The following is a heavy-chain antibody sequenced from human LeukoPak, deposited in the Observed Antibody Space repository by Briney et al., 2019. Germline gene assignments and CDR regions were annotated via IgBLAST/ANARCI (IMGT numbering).Heavy chain of an antibody. Sequence: SETLSLTCTVSGGSIGSYHWSWIRQPAGKGLEWVGLIYTSGNTKYNSSLKSRVTMSVDTSKNQFSLKLRSVTAADTAVYFCASLGSGRFFDLWGRGTLVTVSS. CDR3: ASLGSGRFFDL. CDR2: IYTSGNT. CDR1: GGSIGSYH. J-gene: IGHJ2*01. D-gene: IGHD3-16*01. V-gene: IGHV4-4*07.